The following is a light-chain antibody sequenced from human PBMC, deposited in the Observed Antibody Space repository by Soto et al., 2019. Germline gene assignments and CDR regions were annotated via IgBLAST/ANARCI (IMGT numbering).Light chain of an antibody. CDR3: QQENHWPAT. J-gene: IGKJ1*01. CDR2: DAS. Sequence: VALTQSPDTLSVSPGETATPSCRAKPGYSSNLAWYQPKPSQAPKLLIYDASTRTTGSPTRFKGSGTWTKVTLTHSRLQAEEFADDYWQQENHWPATFGQRTKVDI. V-gene: IGKV3-15*01. CDR1: PGYSSN.